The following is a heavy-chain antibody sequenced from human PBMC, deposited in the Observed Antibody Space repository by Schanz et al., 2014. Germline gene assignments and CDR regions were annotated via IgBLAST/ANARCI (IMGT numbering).Heavy chain of an antibody. J-gene: IGHJ5*02. CDR3: ARPALWFGDNCFDP. CDR2: IKHDGSVK. D-gene: IGHD3-10*01. CDR1: GITFSSHS. Sequence: EVHLLESGGGLVQPGGSLRLSCAASGITFSSHSFNWVRQAPGKGPEWVANIKHDGSVKDYVDSVEGRFTISRDNAKNTLYLQMNSLRAEDTAVYYCARPALWFGDNCFDPWGQGTLVTVSS. V-gene: IGHV3-7*04.